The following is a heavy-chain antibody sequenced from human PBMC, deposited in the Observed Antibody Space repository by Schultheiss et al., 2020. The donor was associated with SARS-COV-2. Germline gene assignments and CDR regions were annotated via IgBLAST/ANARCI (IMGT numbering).Heavy chain of an antibody. CDR2: INHSGST. D-gene: IGHD2-15*01. Sequence: SETLSLTCAVYGGSFSGYYWSWIRQPPGKGLEWIGEINHSGSTNYNPSLKSRVTISVDTSKNQFSLKLSSVTAADTAVYYCAREREVVVVAAIRYYYYGMDVWGQGTTVTVSS. J-gene: IGHJ6*02. V-gene: IGHV4-34*01. CDR3: AREREVVVVAAIRYYYYGMDV. CDR1: GGSFSGYY.